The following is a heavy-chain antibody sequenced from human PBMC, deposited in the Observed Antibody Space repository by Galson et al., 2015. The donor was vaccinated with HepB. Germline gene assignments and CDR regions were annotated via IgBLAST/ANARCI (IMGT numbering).Heavy chain of an antibody. V-gene: IGHV1-8*01. CDR2: MNPNSGNT. J-gene: IGHJ2*01. Sequence: SVKVSCKASGYTFTSYDINWVRQATGQGLEWMGWMNPNSGNTGYAQKFQGRVTMTRNTSISTAYTELSSLRSEDTAVYYCARGFYGSGSYYIPDWYFDLWGRGTLVTVSS. D-gene: IGHD3-10*01. CDR1: GYTFTSYD. CDR3: ARGFYGSGSYYIPDWYFDL.